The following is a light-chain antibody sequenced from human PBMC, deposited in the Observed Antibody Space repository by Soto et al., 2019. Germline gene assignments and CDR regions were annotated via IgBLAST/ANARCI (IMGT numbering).Light chain of an antibody. V-gene: IGKV1-9*01. CDR3: QQLRMYPST. CDR1: QDIAIY. CDR2: AAS. J-gene: IGKJ4*01. Sequence: IRLTQSPSSLSASVGDRVTITCRASQDIAIYLAWYQQKPGEAPKLLIYAASTLYGGVPSRFSGSGAGTYFALSITSLQAEDFSTYYCQQLRMYPSTFGGGTKAEIK.